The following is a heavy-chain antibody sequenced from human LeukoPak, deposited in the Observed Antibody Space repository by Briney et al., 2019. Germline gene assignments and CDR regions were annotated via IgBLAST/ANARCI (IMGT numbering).Heavy chain of an antibody. CDR1: GGTFSSYA. CDR2: IIPILGIA. CDR3: ARKGSSWYLDRAFDI. D-gene: IGHD6-13*01. J-gene: IGHJ3*02. V-gene: IGHV1-69*04. Sequence: SVKVSCKASGGTFSSYAISWVRQAPGQGLEWMGRIIPILGIANYAQKFQGRVTITRNTSISTAYMELSSLRSEDTAVYYCARKGSSWYLDRAFDIWGQGTMVTVSS.